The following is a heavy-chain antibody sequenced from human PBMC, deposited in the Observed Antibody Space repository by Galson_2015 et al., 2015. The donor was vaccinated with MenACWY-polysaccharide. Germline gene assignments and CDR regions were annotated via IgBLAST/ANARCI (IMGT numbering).Heavy chain of an antibody. CDR1: GYTFTSHG. V-gene: IGHV1-18*01. D-gene: IGHD2-15*01. CDR3: ARYCSSGSCYPLQGDFDL. J-gene: IGHJ4*02. CDR2: ISAYNGDT. Sequence: SVKVSCKASGYTFTSHGISWVRQAPGQGLEWMGWISAYNGDTKYAEKFQGRLTMTTDASTSTANMELRSLRSDDTAVYFCARYCSSGSCYPLQGDFDLWGLGTLVSVSS.